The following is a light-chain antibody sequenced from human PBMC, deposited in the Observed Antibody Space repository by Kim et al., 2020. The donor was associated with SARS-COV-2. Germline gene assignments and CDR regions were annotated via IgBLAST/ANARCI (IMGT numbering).Light chain of an antibody. CDR1: QSVSSIY. J-gene: IGKJ2*01. CDR3: QQYDDSPYI. Sequence: EIVLTQSPVTLSLSPGERVTLSCRASQSVSSIYLAWYQQKPGQPPRPLIHAASSRATGIPDRFSGSGSGTDFTLTISRLEPEDFAVYYCQQYDDSPYIFGQGTKLEI. V-gene: IGKV3-20*01. CDR2: AAS.